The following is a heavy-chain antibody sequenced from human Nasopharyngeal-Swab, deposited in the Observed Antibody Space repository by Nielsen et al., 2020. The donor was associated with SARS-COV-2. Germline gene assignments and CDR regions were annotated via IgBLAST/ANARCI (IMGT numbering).Heavy chain of an antibody. D-gene: IGHD3-10*01. J-gene: IGHJ5*02. V-gene: IGHV4-39*07. Sequence: IRQPPGKGLEWIGSIYYSGSTYYNPSLKSRVTISVETSKNQFSLKLSSVTAADTAVYYCASGEENNWFDPWGQGTLVTVSS. CDR3: ASGEENNWFDP. CDR2: IYYSGST.